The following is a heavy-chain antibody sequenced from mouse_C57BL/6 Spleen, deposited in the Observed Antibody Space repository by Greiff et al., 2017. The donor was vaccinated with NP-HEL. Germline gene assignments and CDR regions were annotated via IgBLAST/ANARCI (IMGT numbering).Heavy chain of an antibody. J-gene: IGHJ1*03. CDR2: INPSTGGT. Sequence: EVQLQQSGPELVKPGASVKISCKASGYSFTGYYMNWVKQSPEKSLEWIGEINPSTGGTTYNQKFKAKATLTVDKSSSTAYMQLKSLTSEDSAVYYCARRPTGTGYWYFDVWGTGTTVTVSS. D-gene: IGHD4-1*01. CDR3: ARRPTGTGYWYFDV. CDR1: GYSFTGYY. V-gene: IGHV1-42*01.